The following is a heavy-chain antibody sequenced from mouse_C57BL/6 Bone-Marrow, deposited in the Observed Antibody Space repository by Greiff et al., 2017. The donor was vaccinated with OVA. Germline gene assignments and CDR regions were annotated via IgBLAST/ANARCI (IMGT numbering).Heavy chain of an antibody. V-gene: IGHV1-54*01. Sequence: VQLVESGAELVRPGTSVKVSCKASGYAFTNYLIEWVKQRPGQGLEWIGVINPGSGGTNYNEKFKGKATLTADKSSSTAYMQLSSLTSEDSAVYFCAELGGGFAYWGQGTLVTVSA. CDR2: INPGSGGT. D-gene: IGHD4-1*01. J-gene: IGHJ3*01. CDR3: AELGGGFAY. CDR1: GYAFTNYL.